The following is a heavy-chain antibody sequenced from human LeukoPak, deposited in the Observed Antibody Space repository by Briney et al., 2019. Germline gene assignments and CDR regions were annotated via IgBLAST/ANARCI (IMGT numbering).Heavy chain of an antibody. CDR2: IIPIFGTA. CDR3: ARGLYDFWSGYYFSGNWFDP. Sequence: GASVKVSCKASGGTFSSYAISWVRQAPGQGLEWMGGIIPIFGTANYAQKFQGRVTITADKSTSTAYMELSSLRSEDTAVYYCARGLYDFWSGYYFSGNWFDPWGQGTLVTVSS. CDR1: GGTFSSYA. J-gene: IGHJ5*02. D-gene: IGHD3-3*01. V-gene: IGHV1-69*06.